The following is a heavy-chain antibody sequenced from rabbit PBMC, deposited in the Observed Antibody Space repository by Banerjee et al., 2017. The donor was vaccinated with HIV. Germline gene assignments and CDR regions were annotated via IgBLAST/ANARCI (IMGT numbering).Heavy chain of an antibody. D-gene: IGHD4-1*01. CDR1: GFDLSSYYY. Sequence: QEQLEESGGDLVKPEGSLTLTCKASGFDLSSYYYICWVRQAPEKGLEWIACIYAGNSGSTGYASWAKGRFTISKTSSTTVTLQMTSLTAADTATYFCARDLAGVIGWNFNFWGQGTLVTVS. CDR2: IYAGNSGST. V-gene: IGHV1S45*01. CDR3: ARDLAGVIGWNFNF. J-gene: IGHJ6*01.